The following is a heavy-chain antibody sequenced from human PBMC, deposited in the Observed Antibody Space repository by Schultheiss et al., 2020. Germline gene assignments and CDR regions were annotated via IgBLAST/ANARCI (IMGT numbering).Heavy chain of an antibody. CDR1: GFTFSDYY. J-gene: IGHJ4*02. D-gene: IGHD4-17*01. V-gene: IGHV3-11*04. CDR2: ISSSGSTI. Sequence: GESLKISCAASGFTFSDYYMSWIRQAPGKGLEWVSYISSSGSTIYYADSVKGRFTISRDNAKNSLYLQMNSLRAEDTAVYYCARVHGDYVFYFDYWGQGTLVTVSS. CDR3: ARVHGDYVFYFDY.